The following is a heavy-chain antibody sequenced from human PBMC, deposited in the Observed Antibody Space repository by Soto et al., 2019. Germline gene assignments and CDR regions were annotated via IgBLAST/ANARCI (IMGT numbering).Heavy chain of an antibody. J-gene: IGHJ4*02. Sequence: QVHLVESGGGLVKPGGSLRLSCAASGFTFSDHYMTWLRQAPGKGLDWVAKSSGSGATIFYADSVEGRFTVSRDNAKKSVDLQMDSLGAEDTAVHYCESDPFYYASAYGGKGSLVTVSS. V-gene: IGHV3-11*01. CDR2: SSGSGATI. CDR1: GFTFSDHY. D-gene: IGHD3-10*01. CDR3: ESDPFYYASAY.